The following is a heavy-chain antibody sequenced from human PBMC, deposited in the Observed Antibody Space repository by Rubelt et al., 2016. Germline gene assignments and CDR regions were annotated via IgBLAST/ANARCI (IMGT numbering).Heavy chain of an antibody. CDR2: FFHDGST. CDR1: GYSINNGYY. V-gene: IGHV4-38-2*02. D-gene: IGHD1-26*01. J-gene: IGHJ2*01. Sequence: QVQLQESGPGLVKPSETLSLTCTVSGYSINNGYYWGWIRQPPGKGLEWIASFFHDGSTKYNPSLKSRVTISKDGSKTQFSLKLSSVTAADTAVYYCARRRRYSGSSYWYFDLWGRGTLVTVSS. CDR3: ARRRRYSGSSYWYFDL.